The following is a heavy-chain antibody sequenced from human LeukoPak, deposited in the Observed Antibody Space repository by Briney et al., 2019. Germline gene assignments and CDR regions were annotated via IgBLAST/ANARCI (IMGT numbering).Heavy chain of an antibody. CDR3: ARDRYCSTGGCPDDY. J-gene: IGHJ4*02. CDR2: IKQDGREK. Sequence: HPGGSLRLSCAATGFTFSSYWMSWVRQVPGKGLEWVANIKQDGREKYYVDSVKGRFTISRDNAKNSLYLQMNSLRAEDTAVYYCARDRYCSTGGCPDDYWGQGTLVTVSS. D-gene: IGHD2-15*01. V-gene: IGHV3-7*01. CDR1: GFTFSSYW.